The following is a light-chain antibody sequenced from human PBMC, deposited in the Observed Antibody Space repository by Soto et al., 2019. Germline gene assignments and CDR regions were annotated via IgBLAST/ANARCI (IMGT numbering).Light chain of an antibody. CDR1: SSDVGSYNL. J-gene: IGLJ2*01. CDR3: CSYAGSSTFV. V-gene: IGLV2-23*02. Sequence: QSALTQPVSVSGSPGQSITISCTGTSSDVGSYNLVSWYQQHPGKAPKFMIYEVTKRPSGVSSRFSGSKSGNTASLAISGLQAEDEADYYCCSYAGSSTFVFGGGTKVTVL. CDR2: EVT.